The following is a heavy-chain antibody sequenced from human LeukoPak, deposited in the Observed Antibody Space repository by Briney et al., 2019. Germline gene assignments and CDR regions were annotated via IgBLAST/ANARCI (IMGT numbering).Heavy chain of an antibody. CDR2: IKQDGREK. Sequence: GGSLRLSCAASGFTFSRDWMSWVREAPGKGLEWVAHIKQDGREKYYVDSVNGRFTISRDNAKNSLYLQMNSLRAEYTAVYYCARVPLYSSRWLYWYFYLWGRGTLFTVSS. J-gene: IGHJ2*01. V-gene: IGHV3-7*01. CDR3: ARVPLYSSRWLYWYFYL. D-gene: IGHD6-13*01. CDR1: GFTFSRDW.